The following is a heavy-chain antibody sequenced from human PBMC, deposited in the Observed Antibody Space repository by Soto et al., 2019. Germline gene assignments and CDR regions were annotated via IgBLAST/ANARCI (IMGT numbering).Heavy chain of an antibody. V-gene: IGHV1-18*01. CDR2: ISAYNGNT. CDR1: GYTFTSYG. Sequence: QVQLVQSGAEVKKPGASVKVSCKASGYTFTSYGISWVRQAPGQGLEWMGWISAYNGNTNYAQKLQGRVTMTTDTSTSTDYMELMSLRSDDTAVYYCARDYDILTCSAAAFDIWGQWTMVTVSS. CDR3: ARDYDILTCSAAAFDI. D-gene: IGHD3-9*01. J-gene: IGHJ3*02.